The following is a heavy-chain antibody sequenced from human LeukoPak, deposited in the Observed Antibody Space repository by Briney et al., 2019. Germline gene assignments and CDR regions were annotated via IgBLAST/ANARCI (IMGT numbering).Heavy chain of an antibody. Sequence: ESLRISCKGSGYSFTSYWISWVRQPAGKGLEWIGRIYSSGSANYNPSLKSRVTMSVDTSNNQFSLKLTSVSAADTAVYYCAREYGDLDYWGQGTLVTVSS. V-gene: IGHV4-4*07. CDR3: AREYGDLDY. J-gene: IGHJ4*02. CDR1: GYSFTSYW. CDR2: IYSSGSA. D-gene: IGHD4-17*01.